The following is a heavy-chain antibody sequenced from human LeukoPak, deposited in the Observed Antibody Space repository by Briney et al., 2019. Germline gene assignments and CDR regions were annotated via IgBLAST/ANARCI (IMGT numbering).Heavy chain of an antibody. D-gene: IGHD4-17*01. Sequence: GAAVKVSCKASGYPFANFGLNWVRQAPGQGLEWMGWIRAYNGNTHYAQKFRGRLTMTTDTSTTTAYLELRSLKSDDTAVYYCARDRLGGDLTGESLYWGQGTLVTVSS. J-gene: IGHJ4*02. CDR2: IRAYNGNT. CDR3: ARDRLGGDLTGESLY. V-gene: IGHV1-18*01. CDR1: GYPFANFG.